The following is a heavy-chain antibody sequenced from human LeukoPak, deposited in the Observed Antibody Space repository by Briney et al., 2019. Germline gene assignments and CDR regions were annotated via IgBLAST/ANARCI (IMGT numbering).Heavy chain of an antibody. V-gene: IGHV3-33*01. CDR3: ARDSGSGWYLSFDY. CDR1: GFTFSSYG. Sequence: PGGSLRLSCAASGFTFSSYGMHWVRQAPGKGLEWVAVIWYDGSNKYYADSVKGRFTISRDNSKNTLYLQMNSLRAEDTAVYYCARDSGSGWYLSFDYWGQGTLVTVSX. CDR2: IWYDGSNK. D-gene: IGHD6-19*01. J-gene: IGHJ4*02.